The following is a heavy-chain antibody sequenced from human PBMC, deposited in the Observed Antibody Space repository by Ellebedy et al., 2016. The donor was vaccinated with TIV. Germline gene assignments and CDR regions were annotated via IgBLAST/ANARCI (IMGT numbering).Heavy chain of an antibody. D-gene: IGHD3-16*02. J-gene: IGHJ6*02. CDR3: ARDLRSYGSTFGMGV. Sequence: GESLKISXTASGFTFTDAWMNWVRQAPGKGLEWVSFISSGSGNMYYLDSVKGRFSISRDNARNSLYLQMNSLREEDTAVYYCARDLRSYGSTFGMGVWGQGTTVIVSS. CDR2: ISSGSGNM. V-gene: IGHV3-48*02. CDR1: GFTFTDAW.